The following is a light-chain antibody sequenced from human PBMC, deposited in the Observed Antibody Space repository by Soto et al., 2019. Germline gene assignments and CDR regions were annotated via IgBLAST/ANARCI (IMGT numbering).Light chain of an antibody. V-gene: IGKV1-39*01. CDR2: AAS. J-gene: IGKJ4*01. CDR3: QQTYSAPLT. Sequence: IQMTQSPSSLSTSVGDRVTITCRASHGISVYLNWYQQKPGKAPKLLIYAASSLESGVPSRFSGSGSGTDFTLTITSLQPDDFATYYCQQTYSAPLTFGGGTKVEIK. CDR1: HGISVY.